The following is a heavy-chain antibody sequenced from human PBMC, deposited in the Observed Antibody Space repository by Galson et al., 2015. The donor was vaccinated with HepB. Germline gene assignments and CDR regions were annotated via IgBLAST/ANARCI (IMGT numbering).Heavy chain of an antibody. D-gene: IGHD3-10*01. J-gene: IGHJ4*02. CDR1: GFTFTSSA. CDR3: AAGQGSGSYYNFDY. Sequence: SVKVSCKASGFTFTSSAMQWVRQARGQRLEWIGWIVVGSGNTNYAQKFQERVTITRDMSTSTAYMELSSLRSEDTAVYYCAAGQGSGSYYNFDYWGQGTLVTVSS. CDR2: IVVGSGNT. V-gene: IGHV1-58*02.